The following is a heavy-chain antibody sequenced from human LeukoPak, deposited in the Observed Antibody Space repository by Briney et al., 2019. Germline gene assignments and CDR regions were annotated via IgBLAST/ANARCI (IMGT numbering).Heavy chain of an antibody. CDR1: GYTFTGYA. CDR3: ARDPNSGYHDY. J-gene: IGHJ4*02. V-gene: IGHV1-3*01. Sequence: GASVTVSCKASGYTFTGYAIHWVRQAPGQRLEWMGWINAGNGNTKYSQKFQGRVTITRDTSATTAYMELSSLRSEDTAVYYCARDPNSGYHDYWGQGTLVTVSS. D-gene: IGHD3-22*01. CDR2: INAGNGNT.